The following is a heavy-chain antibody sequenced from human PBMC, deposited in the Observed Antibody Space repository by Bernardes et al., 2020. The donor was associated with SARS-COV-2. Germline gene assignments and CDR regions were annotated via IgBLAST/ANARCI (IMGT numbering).Heavy chain of an antibody. CDR1: GITFSSYC. CDR2: IPPVGSNK. J-gene: IGHJ6*02. Sequence: GGSLRLSCTASGITFSSYCMHWGRQVPGKGLVWVPRIPPVGSNKDYAASVKGRSTLSSDNALNPVHFQMNSLRVADTSVYYCATGGFGGSAPGMDAWGQGTTVTVSS. CDR3: ATGGFGGSAPGMDA. D-gene: IGHD5-12*01. V-gene: IGHV3-74*01.